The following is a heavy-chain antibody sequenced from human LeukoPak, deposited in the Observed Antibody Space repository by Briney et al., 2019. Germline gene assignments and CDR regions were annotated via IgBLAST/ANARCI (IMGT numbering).Heavy chain of an antibody. Sequence: GGSLRLSCAASGFTFSSNYMSWVRQAPGKGLEWVAVIYSGGSTYYSDSVKGRFTISRDNSNNMLYLQMNSLRAEDTAVYYCVVYFDWLFGIDYWGQGTLITVSS. J-gene: IGHJ4*02. D-gene: IGHD3-9*01. V-gene: IGHV3-53*01. CDR2: IYSGGST. CDR3: VVYFDWLFGIDY. CDR1: GFTFSSNY.